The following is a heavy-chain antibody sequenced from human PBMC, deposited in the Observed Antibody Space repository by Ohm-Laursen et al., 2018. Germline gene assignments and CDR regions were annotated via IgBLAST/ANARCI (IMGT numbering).Heavy chain of an antibody. CDR1: GYTFTGYY. D-gene: IGHD2-2*01. V-gene: IGHV1-2*02. CDR3: ARDSECSSTSCGDYYGMDV. CDR2: INPNSGGT. J-gene: IGHJ6*02. Sequence: GASVKVSCKASGYTFTGYYMHWVRQAPGQGLEWMGWINPNSGGTNYAQKFQGRVTMTRDTSISTAYMELSRLRSDDTAVYYCARDSECSSTSCGDYYGMDVWGQGTTVTVSS.